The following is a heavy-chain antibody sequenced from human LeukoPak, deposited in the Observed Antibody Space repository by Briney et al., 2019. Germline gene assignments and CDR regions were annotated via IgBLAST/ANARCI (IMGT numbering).Heavy chain of an antibody. Sequence: ASVKVSCKASGYTFSDYYLHWVRQAPGQGLEWMGWINPNSGGTKYAQKFQDWVIMTRDTSISTADMELSGLTSNDTAVYYCARGDLRGYAFDLWGQGTMITVSS. CDR2: INPNSGGT. D-gene: IGHD5-24*01. V-gene: IGHV1-2*04. CDR3: ARGDLRGYAFDL. CDR1: GYTFSDYY. J-gene: IGHJ3*01.